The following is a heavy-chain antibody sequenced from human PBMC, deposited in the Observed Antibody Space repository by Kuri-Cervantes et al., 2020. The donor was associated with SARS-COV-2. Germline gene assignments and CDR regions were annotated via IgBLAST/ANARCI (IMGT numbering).Heavy chain of an antibody. CDR2: ISYDGSKK. Sequence: GESLKSPCATSGFPFSNYAMHRVHPAPGKGLEWVAVISYDGSKKYYAVSVKGRFGISRDNSKNSLYLNLDSLRPEDTALYYCAKPHEPGISGSLCPFDFWGQGTMVTVSS. J-gene: IGHJ3*01. D-gene: IGHD3-3*01. V-gene: IGHV3-30-3*02. CDR1: GFPFSNYA. CDR3: AKPHEPGISGSLCPFDF.